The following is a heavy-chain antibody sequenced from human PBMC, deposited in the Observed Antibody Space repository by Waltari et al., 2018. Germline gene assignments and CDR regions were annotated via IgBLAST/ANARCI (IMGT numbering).Heavy chain of an antibody. CDR3: ARELHWSARDY. D-gene: IGHD3-3*01. Sequence: EVQLVESGGGLVQPGGSLRLSCAASGFTFHNWMGWVSQAPGKGLAWVTNIKTEGSEKNYADSVKGRFTISIDNVKNSLYLQMNSLGREETAVYYCARELHWSARDYWGQGTLVTVSS. CDR2: IKTEGSEK. J-gene: IGHJ4*02. V-gene: IGHV3-7*01. CDR1: GFTFHNW.